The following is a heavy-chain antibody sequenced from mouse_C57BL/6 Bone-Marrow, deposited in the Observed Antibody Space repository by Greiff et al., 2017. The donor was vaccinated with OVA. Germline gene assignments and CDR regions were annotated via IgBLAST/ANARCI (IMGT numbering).Heavy chain of an antibody. Sequence: QVQLQQPGAELVKPGASVKMSCKASGYTFTSYWITWVKQRPGQGLEWIGDIYPGSGRTNYNEKFKSKATLTVDTSSSPAYMQLSSLTSENSAVYYCARAGITTVEGDFAMDDWGQGTSVTVSS. V-gene: IGHV1-55*01. CDR3: ARAGITTVEGDFAMDD. CDR1: GYTFTSYW. CDR2: IYPGSGRT. J-gene: IGHJ4*01. D-gene: IGHD1-1*01.